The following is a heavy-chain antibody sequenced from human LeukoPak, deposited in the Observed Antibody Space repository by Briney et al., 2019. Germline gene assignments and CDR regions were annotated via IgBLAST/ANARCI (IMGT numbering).Heavy chain of an antibody. CDR1: GGSISSYY. V-gene: IGHV4-4*07. D-gene: IGHD3-10*01. CDR2: IYTTGNT. Sequence: SETLSLTCTVSGGSISSYYWSWIRQPAGKGLEWIGRIYTTGNTNYNPSLKSRVTISLDTSKNQFSLNLSSVTSADTAVYYCVRRGSGRVDYWGQGTLVTVSS. CDR3: VRRGSGRVDY. J-gene: IGHJ4*02.